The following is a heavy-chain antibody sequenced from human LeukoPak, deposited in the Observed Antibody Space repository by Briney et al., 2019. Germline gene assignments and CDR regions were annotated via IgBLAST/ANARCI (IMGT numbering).Heavy chain of an antibody. CDR1: GGTFSSYA. Sequence: SVKVSCKASGGTFSSYAISWVRQAPGQGLEWMGGIIPIFGTANYAQKFQGRVTITTDESTSTAYMELSSLRSEDTAVYYCARGHCSGVSCYSDYYYYYMDVWGKGTTVTVSS. J-gene: IGHJ6*03. CDR3: ARGHCSGVSCYSDYYYYYMDV. CDR2: IIPIFGTA. D-gene: IGHD2-15*01. V-gene: IGHV1-69*05.